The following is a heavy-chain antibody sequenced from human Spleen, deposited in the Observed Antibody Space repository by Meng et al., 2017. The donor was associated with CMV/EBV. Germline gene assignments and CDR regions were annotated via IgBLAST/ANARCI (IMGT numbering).Heavy chain of an antibody. D-gene: IGHD2/OR15-2a*01. J-gene: IGHJ4*02. CDR3: ARLNNHYYRWIDY. CDR2: IYPGDSDT. Sequence: GESLKISCKGSGYIFTNYWIGWVRQMPGKGLEWMGIIYPGDSDTRHSASFQGQVTISADKSISTAYLQWSSLKASDTAMYYCARLNNHYYRWIDYWGQGTLVTVSS. CDR1: GYIFTNYW. V-gene: IGHV5-51*01.